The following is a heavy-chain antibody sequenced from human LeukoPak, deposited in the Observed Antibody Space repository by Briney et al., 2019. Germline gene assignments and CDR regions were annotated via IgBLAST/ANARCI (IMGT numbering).Heavy chain of an antibody. V-gene: IGHV4-59*01. CDR1: GVSISSYY. J-gene: IGHJ4*02. CDR3: ARVPSPDYGDYYFDY. D-gene: IGHD4-17*01. CDR2: IHYSGRA. Sequence: SETLSLTCTVSGVSISSYYWIWIRQPPGKGLEWIGDIHYSGRANYNPSLKSRVTTSLDTSKNQISLKLSSVTAADTAVYYCARVPSPDYGDYYFDYWGQGTLVTVSS.